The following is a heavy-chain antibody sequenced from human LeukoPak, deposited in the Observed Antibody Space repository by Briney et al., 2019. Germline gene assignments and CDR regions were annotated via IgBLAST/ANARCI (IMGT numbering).Heavy chain of an antibody. J-gene: IGHJ5*02. V-gene: IGHV1-18*01. CDR2: ISAYSGNT. CDR3: ARDPGLHCSSTSCLNWFDP. D-gene: IGHD2-2*01. Sequence: GASVKVSCKASGYTFTSYGISWVRQAPGQGLEWMGWISAYSGNTNYAQKLQGRVTMTTDTSTSTAYMEPRSLRSDDTAVYYCARDPGLHCSSTSCLNWFDPWGQGTLVTVSS. CDR1: GYTFTSYG.